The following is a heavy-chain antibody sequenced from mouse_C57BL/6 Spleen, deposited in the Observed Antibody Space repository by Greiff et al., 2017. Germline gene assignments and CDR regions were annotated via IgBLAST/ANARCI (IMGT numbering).Heavy chain of an antibody. Sequence: VHVKQSGAELVKPGASVKLSCTASGFNIKDYYMHWVKQRTEQGLEWIGRIDPEDGATKYAPKFQGKATITADTSSNTAYLQLSSLTSEDTAVYYCGPNGYYLDYWGQGTTLTVSS. CDR2: IDPEDGAT. J-gene: IGHJ2*01. CDR1: GFNIKDYY. CDR3: GPNGYYLDY. V-gene: IGHV14-2*01. D-gene: IGHD2-2*01.